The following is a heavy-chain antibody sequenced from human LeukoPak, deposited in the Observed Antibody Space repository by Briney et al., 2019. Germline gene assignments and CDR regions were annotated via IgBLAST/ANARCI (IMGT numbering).Heavy chain of an antibody. V-gene: IGHV3-30*02. D-gene: IGHD2/OR15-2a*01. CDR1: GFTFSTYG. Sequence: GGSLRLSCAVSGFTFSTYGMHWVRQAPGKGLEWVAFIRYDGSNKYYVDSVKGRFTISRDNSENTLYLQMDNLRAEDTAVYYCAKNFPHSIRSCDDWGQGTLLPVSS. CDR3: AKNFPHSIRSCDD. CDR2: IRYDGSNK. J-gene: IGHJ4*02.